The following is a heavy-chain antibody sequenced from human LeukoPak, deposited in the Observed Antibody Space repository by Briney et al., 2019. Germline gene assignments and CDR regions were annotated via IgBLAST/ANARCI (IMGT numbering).Heavy chain of an antibody. CDR1: EFTFSSYA. J-gene: IGHJ4*02. CDR3: AKDAYGYKDY. Sequence: AGGSLRLSCAASEFTFSSYAMSWVRQAPGKGLEWVSAIINSGGSTYYADSVKGRFTISRDNSKNTLYLQMNSLRAEDTAVYYCAKDAYGYKDYWGQGTLVTVSS. D-gene: IGHD5-18*01. V-gene: IGHV3-23*01. CDR2: IINSGGST.